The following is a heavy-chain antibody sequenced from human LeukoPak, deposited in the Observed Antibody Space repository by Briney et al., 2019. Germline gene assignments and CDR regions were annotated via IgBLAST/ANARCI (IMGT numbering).Heavy chain of an antibody. CDR2: IIPIFGTA. V-gene: IGHV1-69*05. J-gene: IGHJ4*02. CDR3: ARSSHPPLGPGGSYSDFDY. D-gene: IGHD1-26*01. Sequence: GASVKVSCKASGGTFSSYAISWVRQAPGQGLEWMGGIIPIFGTANYAQKFQGRVTITTDESTSTAYVELSSLRSEDTAVYYCARSSHPPLGPGGSYSDFDYWGQGTLVTVSS. CDR1: GGTFSSYA.